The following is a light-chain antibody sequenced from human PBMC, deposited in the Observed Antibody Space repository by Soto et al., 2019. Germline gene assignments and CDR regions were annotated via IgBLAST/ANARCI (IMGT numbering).Light chain of an antibody. V-gene: IGKV3-15*01. CDR1: QSVSNN. CDR3: QQYNDWPPIT. J-gene: IGKJ5*01. CDR2: YAS. Sequence: EVMMTQSPATLSVSPGESATLSCRASQSVSNNLAWYQHKPGQAPRLLIYYASTRATGIPARFSGSGSGTEFTLTISSLQSEDFALYYCQQYNDWPPITFGQGTRLEIK.